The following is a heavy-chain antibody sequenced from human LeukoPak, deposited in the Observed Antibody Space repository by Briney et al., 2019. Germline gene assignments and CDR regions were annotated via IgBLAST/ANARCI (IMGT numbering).Heavy chain of an antibody. CDR3: ARGMDGLGSYYNY. CDR2: IIPIFGTA. J-gene: IGHJ4*02. Sequence: SVKVSCQASGGTFSSYLISCVRQAPGPGLEWRGGIIPIFGTANYAQKFQGRVTITADESTSTAYMELSSMRSEDTAVHYCARGMDGLGSYYNYWGQGTLVTVSS. D-gene: IGHD3-10*01. CDR1: GGTFSSYL. V-gene: IGHV1-69*13.